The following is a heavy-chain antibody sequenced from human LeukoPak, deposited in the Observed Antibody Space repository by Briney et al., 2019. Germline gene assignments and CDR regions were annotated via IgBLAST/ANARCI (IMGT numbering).Heavy chain of an antibody. V-gene: IGHV1-46*01. CDR3: ASEPGGYSYGHPYYYYGMDV. Sequence: ASVKVSCKASGYTFTSYYMHWVRQAPGQGLEWMGIINPSGGSTSYAQKFQGRVTMTRDTSTSTVYMELSSLRSEDTAVYYCASEPGGYSYGHPYYYYGMDVWGQGTTVTVSS. D-gene: IGHD5-18*01. CDR1: GYTFTSYY. J-gene: IGHJ6*02. CDR2: INPSGGST.